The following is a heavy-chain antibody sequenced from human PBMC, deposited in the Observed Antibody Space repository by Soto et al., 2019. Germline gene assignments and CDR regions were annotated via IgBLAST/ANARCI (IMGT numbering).Heavy chain of an antibody. V-gene: IGHV3-11*01. D-gene: IGHD5-12*01. J-gene: IGHJ4*02. CDR3: ARAYDSGYSGYVSY. CDR2: ISSSGITK. Sequence: QVQLVESGGGWVKPGGSLRLSCAAYGFTFSDYYINWIRQAPGKGLEWVSYISSSGITKYYADSVKGRFTISRDNAKNLVYRQMNSLRAEDTAVYYCARAYDSGYSGYVSYWGQGTLVTVSS. CDR1: GFTFSDYY.